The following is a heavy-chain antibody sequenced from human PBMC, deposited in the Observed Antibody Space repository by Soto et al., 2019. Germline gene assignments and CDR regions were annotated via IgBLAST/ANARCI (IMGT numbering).Heavy chain of an antibody. V-gene: IGHV5-51*01. D-gene: IGHD2-2*03. J-gene: IGHJ3*02. CDR3: ARIIGYCRNNDCSWTFDI. Sequence: GESLKISCNTSGYSFISYWVAWGRQKPGKGLEWMGTFYPGDSTSTYSPSFQGQVTISVDKSISTAYLHLSSLKASDTAMYYCARIIGYCRNNDCSWTFDIWGQGTTVTV. CDR1: GYSFISYW. CDR2: FYPGDSTS.